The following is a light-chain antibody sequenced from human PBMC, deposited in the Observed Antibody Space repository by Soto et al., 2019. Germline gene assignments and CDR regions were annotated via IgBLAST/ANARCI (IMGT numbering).Light chain of an antibody. CDR3: CEYAGSSTHVV. J-gene: IGLJ2*01. V-gene: IGLV2-23*02. CDR2: EVS. CDR1: SSDVGSYNL. Sequence: HSALTQPASVSGSPGQSITISCTGTSSDVGSYNLVPWYQQHPGKGPKLMIYEVSKRTSGVSNRFSGSKSGNTASLTISGIQAEDDADDYCCEYAGSSTHVVFGGGTQLTVL.